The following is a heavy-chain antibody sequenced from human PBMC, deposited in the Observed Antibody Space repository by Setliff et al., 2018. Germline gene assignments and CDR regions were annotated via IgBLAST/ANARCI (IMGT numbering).Heavy chain of an antibody. CDR1: GYSISSGYY. Sequence: SETLSLTCAVSGYSISSGYYWGWIRQPPGKGLKWIGSIYHSGSTNYNPSLKSRVTISVDKSKNQFSLKLSSVTAADTAVYYCARGKIRITMIVVPTGGAFDIWGQGTMVTVSS. J-gene: IGHJ3*02. CDR2: IYHSGST. V-gene: IGHV4-38-2*01. D-gene: IGHD3-22*01. CDR3: ARGKIRITMIVVPTGGAFDI.